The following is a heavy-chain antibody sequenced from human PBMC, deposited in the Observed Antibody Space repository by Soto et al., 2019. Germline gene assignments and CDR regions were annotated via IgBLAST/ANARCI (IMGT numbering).Heavy chain of an antibody. V-gene: IGHV3-23*01. CDR1: GFTFSSNA. D-gene: IGHD3-10*01. Sequence: GGSLRLSCAASGFTFSSNAMSWVRQAPGKGLEWVSVITNTCGDTVYADSVKGRFTMSRDNSKNILYLQMNSLRVENTAIYYCARASGESYPGSRVFDSWGQGTQVTVSS. CDR2: ITNTCGDT. CDR3: ARASGESYPGSRVFDS. J-gene: IGHJ4*02.